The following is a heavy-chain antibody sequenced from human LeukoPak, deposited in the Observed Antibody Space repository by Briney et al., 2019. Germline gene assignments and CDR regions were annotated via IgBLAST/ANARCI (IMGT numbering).Heavy chain of an antibody. CDR1: RFTFSSYG. D-gene: IGHD2-15*01. CDR2: ISSTGGTT. CDR3: AKNGDRGAYCTGGTCYPYFYYYMDV. V-gene: IGHV3-23*01. Sequence: GGSLKLSCAASRFTFSSYGMSWVRQAPGKGLEWVSSISSTGGTTYYADSVKGRFTISRDNSKNTLYLQMNSLRAEDTAIYYCAKNGDRGAYCTGGTCYPYFYYYMDVWGKGTTVTI. J-gene: IGHJ6*03.